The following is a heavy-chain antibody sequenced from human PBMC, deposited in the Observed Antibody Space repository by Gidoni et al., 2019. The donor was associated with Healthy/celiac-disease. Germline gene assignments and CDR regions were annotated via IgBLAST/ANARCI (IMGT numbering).Heavy chain of an antibody. J-gene: IGHJ4*02. V-gene: IGHV5-51*01. CDR1: GYSFTSYW. CDR2: IYPGDSDT. CDR3: ARHPSEYYFDY. Sequence: EVQLVQSGAEVKKPGESLKISCKGSGYSFTSYWIGWVRQMPGKGLEWMGSIYPGDSDTRYNPSFQVQGTISADKSSSTAYLQWSSLKASDTAMYYCARHPSEYYFDYWGQGTLVTVSS.